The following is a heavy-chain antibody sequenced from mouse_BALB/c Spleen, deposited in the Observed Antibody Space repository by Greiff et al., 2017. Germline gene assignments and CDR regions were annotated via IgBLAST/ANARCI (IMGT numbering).Heavy chain of an antibody. Sequence: QVQLQQSGAELARPGASVKLSCKASGYTFTDYYINWVKQRTGQGLEWIGEIYPGSGNTYYNEKFKGKATLTADKSSSTAYMQLSSLTSEDSAVYFCARWGGYRLDYWGQGTTLTVSS. CDR2: IYPGSGNT. J-gene: IGHJ2*01. CDR3: ARWGGYRLDY. D-gene: IGHD2-2*01. CDR1: GYTFTDYY. V-gene: IGHV1-77*01.